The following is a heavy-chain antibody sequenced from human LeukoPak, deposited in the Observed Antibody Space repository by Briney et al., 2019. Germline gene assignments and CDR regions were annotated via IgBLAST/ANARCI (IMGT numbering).Heavy chain of an antibody. CDR1: GYTFTSCG. V-gene: IGHV1-18*01. CDR2: ISAYNGNT. CDR3: ARDIKRSRARWENLGFDP. Sequence: ASVKVSCKASGYTFTSCGICWVRRAPGQGLEWMGWISAYNGNTNYAQKLQGRVTMTTDTSTSTAYMYLRSLRSDDTAVYYCARDIKRSRARWENLGFDPWGQGTLVTVSS. D-gene: IGHD1-26*01. J-gene: IGHJ5*02.